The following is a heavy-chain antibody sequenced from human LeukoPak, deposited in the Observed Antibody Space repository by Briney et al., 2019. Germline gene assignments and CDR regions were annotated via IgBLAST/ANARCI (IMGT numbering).Heavy chain of an antibody. Sequence: GGSLRLSCAASGLTFSSYAMNWVRQAPGRGLEWVSTISYSGGSTYYVDSVKGRFTISRDNSENTLYLQLNSLRAEDTAVYYCAKAASGSYLYYFDYWGQGTLVTVSS. CDR1: GLTFSSYA. CDR3: AKAASGSYLYYFDY. V-gene: IGHV3-23*01. D-gene: IGHD1-26*01. J-gene: IGHJ4*02. CDR2: ISYSGGST.